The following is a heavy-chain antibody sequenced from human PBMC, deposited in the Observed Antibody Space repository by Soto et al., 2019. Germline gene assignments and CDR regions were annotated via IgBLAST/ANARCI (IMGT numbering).Heavy chain of an antibody. Sequence: QVQLQESGPGLVKPSETLSLTCTVSGGSISSYYWSWIRQPPGKGLEWIGYIYYSGSTNYNPSLKSRVTLSVDTSKNQFSLKLSSVTAADTAVYYCARGHCSGGSCYFDYWGQGTLVTVSS. CDR3: ARGHCSGGSCYFDY. CDR1: GGSISSYY. J-gene: IGHJ4*02. D-gene: IGHD2-15*01. CDR2: IYYSGST. V-gene: IGHV4-59*01.